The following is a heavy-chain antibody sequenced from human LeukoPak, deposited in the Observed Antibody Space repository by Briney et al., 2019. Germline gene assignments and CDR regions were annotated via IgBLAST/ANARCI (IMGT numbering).Heavy chain of an antibody. CDR2: ITASGGST. CDR3: APGSNWPGYFDY. V-gene: IGHV3-23*01. Sequence: PGGSPRLSCAASGFTFRNSVMSWVRQAPGKGLEWVSSITASGGSTYYADSVKGRFTVSRDNSKNTLYLQMNSLTVEDTAVYYCAPGSNWPGYFDYWGQGTLVTVSS. CDR1: GFTFRNSV. J-gene: IGHJ4*02. D-gene: IGHD1-26*01.